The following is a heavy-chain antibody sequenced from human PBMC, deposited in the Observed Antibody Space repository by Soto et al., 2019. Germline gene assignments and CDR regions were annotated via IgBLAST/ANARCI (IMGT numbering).Heavy chain of an antibody. Sequence: EVQLLESGGGLVQPGGSLRLSCAASGFTFSSYAMSWVRQAPGKGLEWVSAISGSGGSTYYADSLKGRFTISRDNSKNALYLLMNSLRAEDTAVYYCAKDEGMVGSAWYFDYWGQGTLVSVSS. CDR2: ISGSGGST. D-gene: IGHD1-26*01. CDR1: GFTFSSYA. CDR3: AKDEGMVGSAWYFDY. J-gene: IGHJ4*02. V-gene: IGHV3-23*01.